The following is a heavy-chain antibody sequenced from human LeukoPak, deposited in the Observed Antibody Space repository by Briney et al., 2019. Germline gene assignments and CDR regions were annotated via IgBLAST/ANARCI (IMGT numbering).Heavy chain of an antibody. V-gene: IGHV4-34*01. D-gene: IGHD4-17*01. J-gene: IGHJ6*02. CDR2: INHSGST. CDR3: ARSENDYGDYYYYGMDV. CDR1: GGSFSGYY. Sequence: SETLSLTCAVYGGSFSGYYWSWIRQPPGKGLEWIGEINHSGSTNYNPSLKCRVTISVDTSKNQFSLKLSSVTAADTAVYYCARSENDYGDYYYYGMDVWGQGTTVTVSS.